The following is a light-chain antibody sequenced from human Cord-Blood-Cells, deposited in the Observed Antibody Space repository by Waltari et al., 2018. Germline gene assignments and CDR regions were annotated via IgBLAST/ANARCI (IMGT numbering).Light chain of an antibody. CDR2: EGS. J-gene: IGLJ3*02. CDR3: CSYAGSSTWV. CDR1: SSDVGSYNL. V-gene: IGLV2-23*01. Sequence: QSALTQPASVSGSPGQLITISCTGTSSDVGSYNLVSWYQQHPGKAPKLMIYEGSKRPSGVSNRFSCSKAGNTASLTISGLQAEDEADYYCCSYAGSSTWVFGGGTKLTVL.